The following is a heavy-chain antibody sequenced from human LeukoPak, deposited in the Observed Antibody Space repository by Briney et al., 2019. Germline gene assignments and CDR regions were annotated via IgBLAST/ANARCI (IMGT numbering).Heavy chain of an antibody. CDR3: ARGAGWLIDY. V-gene: IGHV4-4*02. CDR1: GGSIRSSDW. CDR2: IFHSGST. D-gene: IGHD3-16*01. Sequence: PSETLSLTCAVSGGSIRSSDWWTWVRQPPGKGLEWIGEIFHSGSTNYNPSLKSRVTISVDQPKNQFSLKLNSVTAADTAVYYCARGAGWLIDYWGQGILVTVSS. J-gene: IGHJ4*02.